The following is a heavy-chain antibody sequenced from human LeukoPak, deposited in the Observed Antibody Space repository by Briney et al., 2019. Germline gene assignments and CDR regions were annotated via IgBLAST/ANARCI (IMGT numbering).Heavy chain of an antibody. CDR3: ARDRTGGLAVVNP. Sequence: ASVKVSCKASGYTFTGYYMHWVRQAPGQGLEWMGWINPNSGGTSYAQQFQDRVTMTRDTSVSTAYMELNRLTSDDTAVYYCARDRTGGLAVVNPWGQGTLVTVSS. CDR2: INPNSGGT. J-gene: IGHJ5*02. CDR1: GYTFTGYY. V-gene: IGHV1-2*02. D-gene: IGHD2-2*01.